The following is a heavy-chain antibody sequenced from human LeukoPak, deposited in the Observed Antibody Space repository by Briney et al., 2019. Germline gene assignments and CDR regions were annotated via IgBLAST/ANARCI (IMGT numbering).Heavy chain of an antibody. D-gene: IGHD3-22*01. CDR1: GFILSDYA. J-gene: IGHJ4*02. V-gene: IGHV3-30*04. CDR2: ISFDGKVK. CDR3: ARDMIKGPPDYLDY. Sequence: GGSLRLSCAASGFILSDYAMHWVRQAPDKGLHWVAVISFDGKVKYHADSVKGRFTISRDSSKNTLYLQMNSLRPEESGVYYCARDMIKGPPDYLDYWGQGTLVTVSS.